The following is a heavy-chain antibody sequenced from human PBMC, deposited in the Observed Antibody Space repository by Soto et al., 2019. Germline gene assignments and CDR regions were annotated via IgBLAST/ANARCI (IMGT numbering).Heavy chain of an antibody. CDR1: GFTFSTYA. V-gene: IGHV3-23*01. CDR2: ISGSGTSR. D-gene: IGHD3-10*01. CDR3: AKELLRLGESLERYFDY. Sequence: PGGSLRLSCAASGFTFSTYAMSWVRQAPGKGLEWVSAISGSGTSRYYADSAKGRFSISRDNSKNTLFLQLNSLRAEDTAVYYCAKELLRLGESLERYFDYWGQGTPVTVSS. J-gene: IGHJ4*02.